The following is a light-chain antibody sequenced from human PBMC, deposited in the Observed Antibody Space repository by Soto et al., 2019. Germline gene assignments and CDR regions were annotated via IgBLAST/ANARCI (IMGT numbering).Light chain of an antibody. CDR1: SSDVGGYNH. V-gene: IGLV2-8*01. CDR3: SLYAGSNSMV. CDR2: DVS. Sequence: QSALTQPPSASGSLGQSVTISCTGTSSDVGGYNHVSWYQQHPGKAPKLLIYDVSYRPSWVPDRFSGSKSGNTASLTVSGLQAEDQTAYYCSLYAGSNSMVFATGTKLTFL. J-gene: IGLJ1*01.